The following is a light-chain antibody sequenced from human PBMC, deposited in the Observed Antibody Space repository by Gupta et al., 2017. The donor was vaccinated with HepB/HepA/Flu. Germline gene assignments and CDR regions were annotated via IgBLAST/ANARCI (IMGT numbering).Light chain of an antibody. Sequence: EIVLTQYPGTLSLSPGERATLSCRASQSVSSSYLAWDQQKPGQAPRLLIYGASSRATGIPDRFSGSGSGTDFTLTISRLEPEDFAVYYCQQYGTSPRTFGQGTKVEIK. CDR2: GAS. V-gene: IGKV3-20*01. J-gene: IGKJ1*01. CDR1: QSVSSSY. CDR3: QQYGTSPRT.